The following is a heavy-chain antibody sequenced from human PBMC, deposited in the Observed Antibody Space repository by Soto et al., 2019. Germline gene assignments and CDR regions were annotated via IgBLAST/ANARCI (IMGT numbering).Heavy chain of an antibody. V-gene: IGHV4-39*01. CDR3: ARRERQGDAFDM. CDR2: IFYSGST. J-gene: IGHJ3*02. CDR1: GGSISNNAYY. Sequence: SETLSLTCTVSGGSISNNAYYWGWIRQPPGKGLEWIGNIFYSGSTYYNPSLKSRLTISVDTSKNQFSLKLRSVTAADTALYYCARRERQGDAFDMWGHGTMVTVSS.